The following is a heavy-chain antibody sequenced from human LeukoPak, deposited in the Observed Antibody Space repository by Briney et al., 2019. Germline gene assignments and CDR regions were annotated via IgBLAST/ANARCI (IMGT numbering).Heavy chain of an antibody. CDR1: GYTFTGYY. CDR3: ARSRITLIRGVIDY. D-gene: IGHD3-10*01. Sequence: ASVKVSCKASGYTFTGYYMHWVRQAPGQGLEWMGWINPNSGGTNYAQKFQGRVTMTRDTSISTAYMELNRLRSDDTAVYYCARSRITLIRGVIDYWGQGTLVTVSS. CDR2: INPNSGGT. V-gene: IGHV1-2*02. J-gene: IGHJ4*02.